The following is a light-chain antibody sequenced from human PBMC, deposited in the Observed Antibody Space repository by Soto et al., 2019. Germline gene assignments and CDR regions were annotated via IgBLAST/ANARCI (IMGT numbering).Light chain of an antibody. J-gene: IGLJ3*02. CDR1: SSNIGAGYD. CDR2: GNS. V-gene: IGLV1-40*01. CDR3: QSYASSLSGWV. Sequence: QSVLTQPPSVSGAPGQRVTISCTGSSSNIGAGYDVHWYQQLPGTAPKLLIYGNSNRPSGVPDRFSGSKSGTSASLAITGLQAEDEADYYCQSYASSLSGWVFGGVTKLTLL.